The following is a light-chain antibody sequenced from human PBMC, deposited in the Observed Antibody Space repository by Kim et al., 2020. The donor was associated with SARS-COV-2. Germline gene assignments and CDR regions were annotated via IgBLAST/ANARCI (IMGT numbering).Light chain of an antibody. V-gene: IGLV1-47*01. CDR2: RNS. Sequence: PGRRVISSCSGSSSDIARHYIPWYQQLPGTAPKLLIYRNSQRPSGVPDRFTASKSGTSASLAISGLRSEDEADYFCAAWDDSPHVVFGGGTRLTVL. CDR1: SSDIARHY. J-gene: IGLJ3*02. CDR3: AAWDDSPHVV.